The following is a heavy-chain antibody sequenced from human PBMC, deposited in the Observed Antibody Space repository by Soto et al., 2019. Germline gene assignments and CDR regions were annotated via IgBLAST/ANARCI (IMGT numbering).Heavy chain of an antibody. CDR2: INHSGST. CDR3: ARAGDPHPYDSSGYYTPDH. Sequence: PSETLSLTCAVYGGSFSGYYWSWIRQPPGKGLEWIGEINHSGSTNYNPSLKSRVTISVDTSKNQFSLKLSSVTAADTAVYYCARAGDPHPYDSSGYYTPDHWGQGTLVTVSS. J-gene: IGHJ4*02. CDR1: GGSFSGYY. D-gene: IGHD3-22*01. V-gene: IGHV4-34*01.